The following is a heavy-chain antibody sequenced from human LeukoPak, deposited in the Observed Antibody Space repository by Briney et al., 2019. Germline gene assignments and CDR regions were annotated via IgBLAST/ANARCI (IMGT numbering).Heavy chain of an antibody. V-gene: IGHV4-34*01. J-gene: IGHJ4*02. Sequence: PSETLSLTCTVSGGSISNNYWSWIRQPPGKGLEWIGEINHSGSTNYNPSLKSRVTISEDTSKNQFSLKLSSVTAADTAVYYCARDGYYYGSGSYLFDYWGQGTLVTVSS. D-gene: IGHD3-10*01. CDR1: GGSISNNY. CDR3: ARDGYYYGSGSYLFDY. CDR2: INHSGST.